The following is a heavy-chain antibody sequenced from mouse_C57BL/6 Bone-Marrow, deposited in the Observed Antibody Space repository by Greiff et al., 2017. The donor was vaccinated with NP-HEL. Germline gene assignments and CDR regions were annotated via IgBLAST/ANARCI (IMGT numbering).Heavy chain of an antibody. CDR1: GYSFTGYF. CDR2: INPYNGDT. V-gene: IGHV1-20*01. CDR3: ARVYYDYDGDY. D-gene: IGHD2-4*01. Sequence: VHVKQSGPELVKPGDSVKISCKASGYSFTGYFMNWVMQSHGKSLEWIGRINPYNGDTFYNQKFKGKATLTVDKSSSTAHMELRSLTSEDSAVYYCARVYYDYDGDYWGQGTTLTVSS. J-gene: IGHJ2*01.